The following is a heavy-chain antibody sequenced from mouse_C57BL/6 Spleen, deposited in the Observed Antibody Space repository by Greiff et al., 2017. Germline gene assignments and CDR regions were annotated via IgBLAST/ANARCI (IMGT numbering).Heavy chain of an antibody. CDR3: ATTEGSGYAMDY. CDR2: FDPNSGGT. Sequence: QVQLQQPGAELVKPGASVKLSCTASGYTFTSYWMHWVKQRPGRGLEWIGRFDPNSGGTKYNEKFKSTATLTVDKPSSTAYMQLSSLTSEDSAVYYCATTEGSGYAMDYWGQGTSVTVSS. D-gene: IGHD1-1*01. J-gene: IGHJ4*01. V-gene: IGHV1-72*01. CDR1: GYTFTSYW.